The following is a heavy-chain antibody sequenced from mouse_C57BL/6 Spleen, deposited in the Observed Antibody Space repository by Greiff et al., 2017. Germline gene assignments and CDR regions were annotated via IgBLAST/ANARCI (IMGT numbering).Heavy chain of an antibody. Sequence: EVQLQESGPELVKPGASVKMSCKASGYTFTDYNMHWVKQSHGKSLEWIGYINPNNGGTSYTQKFKGKATLTVNKSSSTAYMELRSLTSEDSAVYYCARLFYAMDYWGQGTSVTVSS. CDR3: ARLFYAMDY. CDR1: GYTFTDYN. V-gene: IGHV1-22*01. J-gene: IGHJ4*01. CDR2: INPNNGGT.